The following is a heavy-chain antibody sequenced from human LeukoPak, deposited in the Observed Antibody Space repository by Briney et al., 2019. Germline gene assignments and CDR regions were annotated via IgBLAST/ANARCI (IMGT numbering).Heavy chain of an antibody. CDR1: GYSISSGYY. V-gene: IGHV4-38-2*02. D-gene: IGHD5-18*01. Sequence: SETLSLTCTVSGYSISSGYYWGWIRQPPGKGLEWIGSIYYSGSTYYNPSLKSRVTISVDTSKNQFSLKLSSVTAADTAVYYCARYSYGLNFDYWGQGTLVTVSS. CDR2: IYYSGST. CDR3: ARYSYGLNFDY. J-gene: IGHJ4*02.